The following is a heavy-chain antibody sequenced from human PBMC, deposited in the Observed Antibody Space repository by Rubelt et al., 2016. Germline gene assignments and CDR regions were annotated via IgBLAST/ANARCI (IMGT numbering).Heavy chain of an antibody. J-gene: IGHJ4*02. CDR3: AKDRDYGDYAPHFDY. D-gene: IGHD4-17*01. CDR1: GFTFSSYG. CDR2: ISYDGSNK. V-gene: IGHV3-30*18. Sequence: QVQLVESGGGVVQPGRSLRLSCAASGFTFSSYGMHWVRQAPGKGLEWVAVISYDGSNKYYADSVKGRFTISRDNSKNTLYLQMNSLRAEDTAVYYCAKDRDYGDYAPHFDYWGQGTLVTVSS.